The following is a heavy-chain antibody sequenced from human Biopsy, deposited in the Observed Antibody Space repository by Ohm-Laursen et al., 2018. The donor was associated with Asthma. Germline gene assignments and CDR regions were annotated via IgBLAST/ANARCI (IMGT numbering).Heavy chain of an antibody. CDR2: GGSYYDGGLK. Sequence: SLRLSCAAFGFTSRSYAMHWVRQAPGKGLEWVAVGGSYYDGGLKYYADSVNGRFTVSRDDSKNTLYLQMNSLRPDDTAVYYCARDVMEWYLPAFDLWGQGTLVTVSS. V-gene: IGHV3-30-3*01. CDR1: GFTSRSYA. CDR3: ARDVMEWYLPAFDL. D-gene: IGHD3-3*01. J-gene: IGHJ4*02.